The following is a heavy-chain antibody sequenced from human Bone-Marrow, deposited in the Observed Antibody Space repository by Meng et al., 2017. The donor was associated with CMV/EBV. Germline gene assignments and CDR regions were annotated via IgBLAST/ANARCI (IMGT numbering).Heavy chain of an antibody. J-gene: IGHJ6*02. Sequence: ESLKISCAASGFTFSSYAMSWVRQAPGKGLEWVSAISGSGGSTYYADSVKGRFTISRDNSKNTLYLQMNGLRAEDTAVYYCAKDLGYPNWNYLGYYYYGMDVWGQGTTVTVSS. CDR2: ISGSGGST. V-gene: IGHV3-23*01. D-gene: IGHD1-7*01. CDR1: GFTFSSYA. CDR3: AKDLGYPNWNYLGYYYYGMDV.